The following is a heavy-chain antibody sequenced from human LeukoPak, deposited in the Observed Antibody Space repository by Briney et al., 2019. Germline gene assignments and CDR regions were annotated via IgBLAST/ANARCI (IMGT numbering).Heavy chain of an antibody. D-gene: IGHD4-23*01. J-gene: IGHJ4*02. CDR2: ISGGGGNT. CDR1: GFTFSSYA. CDR3: AKDQYGGNPQYYFDY. Sequence: GGSLRLSCAASGFTFSSYAMSWVRQAPGKGLDWVSAISGGGGNTYYADSVKGRFTISRDNPKNTLYLQMNSLRAEDTAVYYCAKDQYGGNPQYYFDYWGQGTLVTVSS. V-gene: IGHV3-23*01.